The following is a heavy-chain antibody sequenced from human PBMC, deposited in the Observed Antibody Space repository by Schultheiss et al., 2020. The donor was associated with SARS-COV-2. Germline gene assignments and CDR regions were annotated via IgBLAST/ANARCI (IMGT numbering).Heavy chain of an antibody. V-gene: IGHV3-66*01. Sequence: GESLKISCAASGFTVSTNYMSWVRQAPGKGLEWVSVIYSGGSTYYADSVKVRFTISRDNSKNTLYLQMSSLRAEDTAVYYCARGGYYYSAMDVWGQGTTVTVSS. CDR3: ARGGYYYSAMDV. CDR2: IYSGGST. CDR1: GFTVSTNY. J-gene: IGHJ6*02.